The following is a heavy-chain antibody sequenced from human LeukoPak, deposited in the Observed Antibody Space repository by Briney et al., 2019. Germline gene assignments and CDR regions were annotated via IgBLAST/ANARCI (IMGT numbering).Heavy chain of an antibody. CDR2: IKQDGSEE. CDR1: GFTFSSYW. D-gene: IGHD3-3*01. J-gene: IGHJ4*02. V-gene: IGHV3-7*01. CDR3: ARESRYYDFWSGYFDY. Sequence: GGSLRLSCAASGFTFSSYWMSWVRQAPGKGLEWVANIKQDGSEEYYVDSVKGRFTISRDNAKNSLYLQMNSLRAEDTAVYYCARESRYYDFWSGYFDYWGQGTLVTVSS.